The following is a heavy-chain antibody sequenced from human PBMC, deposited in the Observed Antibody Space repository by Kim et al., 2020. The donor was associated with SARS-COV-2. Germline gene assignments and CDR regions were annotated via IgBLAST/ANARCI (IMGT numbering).Heavy chain of an antibody. CDR2: ISSSSSSYI. J-gene: IGHJ4*02. V-gene: IGHV3-21*01. D-gene: IGHD6-25*01. CDR3: ARDYRAAEEPDY. CDR1: GFTFSSYS. Sequence: GGSLRLSCAASGFTFSSYSMNWVRQAPGKGLEWVSSISSSSSSYIYYADSVKGRFTISRDNAKNSLYLQMNSLRAEDTAVYYCARDYRAAEEPDYWGQGTLVTVSS.